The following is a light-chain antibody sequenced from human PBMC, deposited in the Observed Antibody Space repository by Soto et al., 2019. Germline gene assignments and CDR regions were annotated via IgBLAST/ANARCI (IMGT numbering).Light chain of an antibody. V-gene: IGLV2-14*01. CDR2: EVS. CDR1: SSDVGGYNY. J-gene: IGLJ2*01. Sequence: QSALTQPASVSGSPGQSITISCTGTSSDVGGYNYVSWYQQLAGKAPKLIIFEVSDRPSGVSNRFSGSKSGNTAALTISGLQAEDEADYYCTSYTSIATLLFGGGTKLTVL. CDR3: TSYTSIATLL.